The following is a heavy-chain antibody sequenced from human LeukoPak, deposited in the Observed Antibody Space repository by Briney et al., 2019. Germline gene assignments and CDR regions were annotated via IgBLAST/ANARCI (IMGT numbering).Heavy chain of an antibody. CDR2: IYYSGST. Sequence: SETLSLTCTVSGGSISSSSYYWGWIRQPPGKGLEWIGSIYYSGSTYYNPSLKSRVTISVDTSKNQFSLKLSSVTAADTALYYCAQYIRDSGTYNFDNWGQGTLVTVSS. D-gene: IGHD1-1*01. V-gene: IGHV4-39*01. J-gene: IGHJ4*02. CDR3: AQYIRDSGTYNFDN. CDR1: GGSISSSSYY.